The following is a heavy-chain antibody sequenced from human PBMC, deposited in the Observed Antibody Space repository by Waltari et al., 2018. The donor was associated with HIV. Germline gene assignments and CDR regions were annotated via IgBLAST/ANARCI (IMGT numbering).Heavy chain of an antibody. CDR2: VNPTSGTT. CDR1: GYAFTTLY. Sequence: QVQLVPSGAEVKKPGASVTLSFKASGYAFTTLYTHWLRQAPGQSPEWMGIVNPTSGTTSYTQRFQGRVTMARDTSTSTAYMELTGLKSEDTAFYYCARGGPLSGPATPFDRWGQGTLITVSS. J-gene: IGHJ5*02. CDR3: ARGGPLSGPATPFDR. V-gene: IGHV1-46*01.